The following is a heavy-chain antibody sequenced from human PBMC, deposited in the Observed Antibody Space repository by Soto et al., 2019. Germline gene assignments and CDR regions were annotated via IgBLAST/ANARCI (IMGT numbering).Heavy chain of an antibody. D-gene: IGHD1-1*01. CDR1: GFTFSNNA. J-gene: IGHJ6*01. V-gene: IGHV3-30-3*01. CDR2: ISYDGSNK. CDR3: ARGTTTSAFSAKGV. Sequence: QVHLVESGGGVVQPGRSLRLSCAASGFTFSNNAMDWVRQAPGKGLEWVAVISYDGSNKYIADCVTGRLTLSRDNSQDTLFLQMNSLKAEDTAVYYCARGTTTSAFSAKGVWGRGTKVTVPS.